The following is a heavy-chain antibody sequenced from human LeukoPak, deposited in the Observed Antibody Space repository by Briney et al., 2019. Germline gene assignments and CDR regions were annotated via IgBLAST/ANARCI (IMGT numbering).Heavy chain of an antibody. CDR1: GFTFSDYY. CDR3: AKPARDYGDWVDY. V-gene: IGHV3-11*04. J-gene: IGHJ4*02. D-gene: IGHD4-17*01. Sequence: GGSLRLSCAASGFTFSDYYMSWIRQAPGKGLEWVSYISSSGSTIYYADSVKGRFTISRDNAKNSLYLQMNSLRAEDTAVYYCAKPARDYGDWVDYWGQGTLVTVSS. CDR2: ISSSGSTI.